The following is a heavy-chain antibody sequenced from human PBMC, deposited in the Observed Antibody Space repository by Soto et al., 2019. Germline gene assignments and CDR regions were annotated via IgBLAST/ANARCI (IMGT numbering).Heavy chain of an antibody. D-gene: IGHD6-13*01. CDR2: ISAYNGNT. CDR1: CYTFTSYG. CDR3: ARGGKVQQLVPYYFDY. J-gene: IGHJ4*02. Sequence: SVKVSVKDSCYTFTSYGISWVRQAPGQGLEWMGWISAYNGNTNYAQKLQGRVTMTTDTSTSTAYMELRSLRSDDTAVYYCARGGKVQQLVPYYFDYWGQGTLVTVSS. V-gene: IGHV1-18*01.